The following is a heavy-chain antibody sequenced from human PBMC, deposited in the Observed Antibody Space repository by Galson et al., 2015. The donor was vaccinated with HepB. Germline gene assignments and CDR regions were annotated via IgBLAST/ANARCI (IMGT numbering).Heavy chain of an antibody. J-gene: IGHJ4*02. D-gene: IGHD3/OR15-3a*01. Sequence: SVKVSCKASGYTSKDYNLNWVRRAPGQGLEWMGWVSGHNDDTNYAQRFQDRVTMTTDTLTATAFLELRSLTYADTAVYYCARGTDSFDFWTGLGRGYYFDYWGQGSLVTVSS. CDR2: VSGHNDDT. CDR3: ARGTDSFDFWTGLGRGYYFDY. CDR1: GYTSKDYN. V-gene: IGHV1-18*04.